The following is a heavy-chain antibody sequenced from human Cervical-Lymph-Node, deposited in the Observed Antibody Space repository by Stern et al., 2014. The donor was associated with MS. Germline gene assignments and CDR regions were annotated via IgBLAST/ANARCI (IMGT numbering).Heavy chain of an antibody. CDR3: ARDETRQVVSAMQF. D-gene: IGHD2-21*01. CDR2: ISYDGINK. Sequence: VQLVESGGGVVQPGRSLRLSCAGSGFTFDSYALHWVRQAPGKGLEWVAVISYDGINKYYTESVKGRFSMSRDNSKNMLYLQMTSLRTEDTAVYYCARDETRQVVSAMQFWGQGTMVTVS. J-gene: IGHJ3*01. V-gene: IGHV3-30-3*01. CDR1: GFTFDSYA.